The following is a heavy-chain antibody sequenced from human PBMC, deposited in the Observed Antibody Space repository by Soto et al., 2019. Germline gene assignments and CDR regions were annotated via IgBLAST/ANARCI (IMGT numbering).Heavy chain of an antibody. Sequence: GESLKISCKGSGYSFAGYWITWVRQKPGKGLEWMGRIDPSDSQTYYSPSFRGHVTISATKSITTVFLQWSSLRASDTAMYYCARQIYDSDIGPNFQYYFASCGQGLSVTVS. D-gene: IGHD3-22*01. V-gene: IGHV5-10-1*01. CDR2: IDPSDSQT. CDR1: GYSFAGYW. J-gene: IGHJ4*02. CDR3: ARQIYDSDIGPNFQYYFAS.